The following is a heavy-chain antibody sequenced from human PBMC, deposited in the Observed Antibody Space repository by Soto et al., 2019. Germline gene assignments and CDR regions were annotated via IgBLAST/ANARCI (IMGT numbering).Heavy chain of an antibody. CDR1: GFTFSNYI. Sequence: GGSLRLSFAASGFTFSNYIMSWVRQAPGKGLEWVSSISSSSTYIYYADSVKGRFTISRDNANNSLFLQVNSLRTDDTALYFCASVYGTGIYCSGGSSQFWGQGTLVTVSS. V-gene: IGHV3-21*01. J-gene: IGHJ4*02. CDR2: ISSSSTYI. CDR3: ASVYGTGIYCSGGSSQF. D-gene: IGHD2-15*01.